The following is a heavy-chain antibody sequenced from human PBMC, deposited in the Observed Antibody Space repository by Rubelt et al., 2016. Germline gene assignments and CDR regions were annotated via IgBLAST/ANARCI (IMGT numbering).Heavy chain of an antibody. V-gene: IGHV3-30*04. CDR1: GFTFSSYP. J-gene: IGHJ1*01. Sequence: QVVENGGGLVQPGGSLRLFCAASGFTFSSYPMYWVRQVPGKGLEWVAVISHDGSGKYYADSMKGRFTVSRDSARNSMDLQMNSLRDEDTAVYYCVTDLRWPLRNWGQGTLVTVSS. CDR3: VTDLRWPLRN. CDR2: ISHDGSGK. D-gene: IGHD4-23*01.